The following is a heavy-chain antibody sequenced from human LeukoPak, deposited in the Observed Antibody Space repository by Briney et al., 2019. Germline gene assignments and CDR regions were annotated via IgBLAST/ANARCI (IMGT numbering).Heavy chain of an antibody. CDR2: IYHSGST. CDR3: AREDYYDSSGYYYGWFDP. Sequence: SQTLSLTCAVSGGSISSGGYSWSWIRQPPGKGLEWIGYIYHSGSTYYNPSLKSRFTISVDRSKNQFSLKLSSVTAADTAVYYCAREDYYDSSGYYYGWFDPWGQGTLVTVSS. V-gene: IGHV4-30-2*01. D-gene: IGHD3-22*01. CDR1: GGSISSGGYS. J-gene: IGHJ5*02.